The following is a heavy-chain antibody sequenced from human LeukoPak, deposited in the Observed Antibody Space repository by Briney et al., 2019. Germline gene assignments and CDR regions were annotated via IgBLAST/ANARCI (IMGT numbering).Heavy chain of an antibody. J-gene: IGHJ4*02. D-gene: IGHD3-22*01. V-gene: IGHV3-53*01. Sequence: PGGSLRLSCAPSGFTVSNNYMSWVRQAPGKGLEWVSVIYSGGSIYYADSVKGRFTISRDNSKNTLYLQMNSLRVEDTAVYYCARDFLRSSGYYWGQGTLVTVSS. CDR2: IYSGGSI. CDR1: GFTVSNNY. CDR3: ARDFLRSSGYY.